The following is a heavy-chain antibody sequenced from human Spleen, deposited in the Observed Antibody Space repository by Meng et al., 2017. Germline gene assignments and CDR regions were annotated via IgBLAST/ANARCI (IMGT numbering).Heavy chain of an antibody. CDR1: GFTFSSYV. D-gene: IGHD6-13*01. Sequence: GESLKISCVASGFTFSSYVIHWVRQAPGKGLEWVAVIWYDGSNKYYADSVKGRFTISRDNSKNTLYLQMNSLRAEDTAVYYCARSASSSWYSESGQYLDYWGQGSLVTVSS. V-gene: IGHV3-33*01. J-gene: IGHJ4*02. CDR2: IWYDGSNK. CDR3: ARSASSSWYSESGQYLDY.